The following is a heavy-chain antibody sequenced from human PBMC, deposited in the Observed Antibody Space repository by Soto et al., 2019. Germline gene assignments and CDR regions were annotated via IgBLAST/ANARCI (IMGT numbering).Heavy chain of an antibody. J-gene: IGHJ6*02. CDR3: ASHLWLLGGDRYYGMDV. CDR1: GGTFSSYT. D-gene: IGHD5-18*01. Sequence: QVQLVQSGAEVKKPGSSVKVSCKASGGTFSSYTISWVRQAPGQGLEWMGRIIPILGIANYAQKFQGRVTITADKSTSTAYMELRSLRSEDTAVYYCASHLWLLGGDRYYGMDVWGQGTTVTVSS. CDR2: IIPILGIA. V-gene: IGHV1-69*02.